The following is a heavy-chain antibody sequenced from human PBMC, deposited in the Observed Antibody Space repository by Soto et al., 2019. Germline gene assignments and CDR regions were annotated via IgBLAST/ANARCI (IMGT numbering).Heavy chain of an antibody. V-gene: IGHV4-34*01. Sequence: PSETLSLTCAVYGGSFSGYYWSWIRQPPGKGLEWIGEINHSGSTNYNPSLKSRVTIPVDTSKNQFSLKLSSVTAADTAVYYCARVRVGGSSGYVLYYGMDVWGQGTTVTVSS. CDR2: INHSGST. CDR3: ARVRVGGSSGYVLYYGMDV. D-gene: IGHD3-22*01. J-gene: IGHJ6*02. CDR1: GGSFSGYY.